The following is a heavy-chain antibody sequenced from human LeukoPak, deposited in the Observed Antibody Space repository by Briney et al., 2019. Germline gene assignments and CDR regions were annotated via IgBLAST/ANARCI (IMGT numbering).Heavy chain of an antibody. CDR2: LIGSSGST. V-gene: IGHV3-23*01. J-gene: IGHJ4*02. CDR3: AKGAYDYIEIAYFDS. D-gene: IGHD5-12*01. CDR1: GFTSTNYA. Sequence: GGSLRLSCAASGFTSTNYAMNWVRQAPGKGLEWVSVLIGSSGSTDYADSVKGRFTISRDISKNTLFLQMNSLRAEDTTIYYCAKGAYDYIEIAYFDSWGQGTLVTVSS.